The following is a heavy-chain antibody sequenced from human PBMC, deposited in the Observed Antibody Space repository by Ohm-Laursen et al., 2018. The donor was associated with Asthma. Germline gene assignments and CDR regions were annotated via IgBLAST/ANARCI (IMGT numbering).Heavy chain of an antibody. CDR1: GFTFSSYW. CDR2: LNTDGSGT. V-gene: IGHV3-74*01. CDR3: ARRDFSGGDPSAAFDI. J-gene: IGHJ3*02. Sequence: SLRLSCAASGFTFSSYWMHWVRQAPGKGPVWVSRLNTDGSGTWYADSVKGRFTISRDNAKNTLCMQMNSLRAEDTAVYYCARRDFSGGDPSAAFDIWGQGTMVTVSS. D-gene: IGHD2-21*02.